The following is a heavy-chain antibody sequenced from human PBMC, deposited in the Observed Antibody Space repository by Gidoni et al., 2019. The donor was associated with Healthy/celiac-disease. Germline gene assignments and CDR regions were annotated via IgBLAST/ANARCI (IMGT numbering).Heavy chain of an antibody. V-gene: IGHV1-2*02. D-gene: IGHD3-10*01. J-gene: IGHJ4*02. CDR2: INPNSGGT. CDR3: ARDLKRITMVRGVIGFDY. CDR1: GSTFTGYY. Sequence: QVQLVQSGAEVKKPGASVKVSCKASGSTFTGYYMHWVRQAPGQGLEWMGWINPNSGGTNYAQKFQGRVTMTRDTSISTAYMELSRLRSDDTAVYYCARDLKRITMVRGVIGFDYWGQGTLVTVSS.